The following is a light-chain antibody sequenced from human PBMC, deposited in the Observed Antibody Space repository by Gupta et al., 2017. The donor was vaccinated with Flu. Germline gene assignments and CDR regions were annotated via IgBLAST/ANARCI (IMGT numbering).Light chain of an antibody. CDR3: QQRSNWPLT. CDR1: QSVSGY. J-gene: IGKJ4*01. V-gene: IGKV3-11*01. Sequence: IVLPQSPATLSLSPGERATLSCRASQSVSGYLAWYQQKPGETPRLLIYDASNRATGIPARFSSSGSGTDFTLTISSLEPEDFAYYYCQQRSNWPLTFGGGTRVEIK. CDR2: DAS.